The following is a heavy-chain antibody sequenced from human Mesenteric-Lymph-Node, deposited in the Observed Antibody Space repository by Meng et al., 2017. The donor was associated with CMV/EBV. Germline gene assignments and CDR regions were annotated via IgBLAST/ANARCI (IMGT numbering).Heavy chain of an antibody. CDR2: ISNTGSDI. V-gene: IGHV3-21*01. CDR3: ARPSIGVFSLAFDF. J-gene: IGHJ3*01. CDR1: GFNFGSHS. D-gene: IGHD3-3*01. Sequence: GGSLRLSCAASGFNFGSHSMNWVRQTPGKGLEWVSSISNTGSDIFYGDSVKGRFTISRDNAKNSLYLEMNSLGVEDSGVYYCARPSIGVFSLAFDFWGQGAVVTVSS.